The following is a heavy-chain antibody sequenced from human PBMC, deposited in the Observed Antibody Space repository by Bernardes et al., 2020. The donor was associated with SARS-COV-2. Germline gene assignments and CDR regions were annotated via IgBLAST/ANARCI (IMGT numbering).Heavy chain of an antibody. CDR1: GLSIFKGTHW. V-gene: IGHV4-4*02. CDR3: AASSPFRLDY. J-gene: IGHJ4*02. CDR2: ISHSGTT. Sequence: SETLSLTCNVSGLSIFKGTHWWSWVRQAPGRGLEWIAEISHSGTTHFNPSLRSRVLISVDLSKNQFSLTLNSVTAADSAIYYCAASSPFRLDYWGQGLLVTVSP.